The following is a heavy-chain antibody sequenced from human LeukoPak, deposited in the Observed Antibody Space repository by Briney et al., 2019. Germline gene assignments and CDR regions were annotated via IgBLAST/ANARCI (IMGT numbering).Heavy chain of an antibody. D-gene: IGHD6-13*01. J-gene: IGHJ4*02. CDR2: IYYSGST. CDR1: GGSISSYY. CDR3: ARAGGSWFPTIDY. Sequence: SETLSLTCTVSGGSISSYYWSWIRQPPGKGLEWIGYIYYSGSTNYNPSLKSRVTISVDTSKNQFSLKLSSVTAADAAVYYCARAGGSWFPTIDYWGQGTLVTVSS. V-gene: IGHV4-59*01.